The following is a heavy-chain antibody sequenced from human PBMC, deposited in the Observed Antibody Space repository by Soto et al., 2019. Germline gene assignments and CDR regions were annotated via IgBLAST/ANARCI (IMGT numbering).Heavy chain of an antibody. J-gene: IGHJ6*02. Sequence: GGSLRLSCAASGFTFSSYGMHWVRQAPGKGLEWVAIIWYDGSNKYYADSVKGRFSISRDNSKNTLYLQMNSLRAEDTAVYYCARVPAANSNSYYYGMDVWGQGTKLTVSS. V-gene: IGHV3-33*01. CDR3: ARVPAANSNSYYYGMDV. D-gene: IGHD2-2*01. CDR2: IWYDGSNK. CDR1: GFTFSSYG.